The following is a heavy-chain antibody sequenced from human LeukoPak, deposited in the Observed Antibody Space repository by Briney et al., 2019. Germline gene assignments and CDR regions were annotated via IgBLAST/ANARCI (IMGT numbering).Heavy chain of an antibody. J-gene: IGHJ5*02. D-gene: IGHD2-15*01. CDR1: GYTLTELS. CDR3: ATGRGYCDGASCSWWFDP. CDR2: FDPEDGET. Sequence: GASVKVSCKVSGYTLTELSMHWVRQAPGKGLEWMGGFDPEDGETIYAQKFQGRVTMTEDTSTDTAYMELSSLRSEDTAVYYCATGRGYCDGASCSWWFDPWGQGTLVTVSS. V-gene: IGHV1-24*01.